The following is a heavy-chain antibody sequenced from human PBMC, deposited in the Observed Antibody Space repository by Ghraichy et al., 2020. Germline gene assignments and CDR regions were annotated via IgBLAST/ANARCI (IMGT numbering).Heavy chain of an antibody. Sequence: GGSLRLSCAASGFTFSSYSMHWVRQTPGKRLEWVAVISYDGGEKYYADSVKGRFTISRDSSNNTLYLQMNSLRAEDTAVYFCARERDSSGWYSYVDYWGQGTLVTVS. CDR2: ISYDGGEK. J-gene: IGHJ4*02. V-gene: IGHV3-30*04. CDR3: ARERDSSGWYSYVDY. CDR1: GFTFSSYS. D-gene: IGHD6-19*01.